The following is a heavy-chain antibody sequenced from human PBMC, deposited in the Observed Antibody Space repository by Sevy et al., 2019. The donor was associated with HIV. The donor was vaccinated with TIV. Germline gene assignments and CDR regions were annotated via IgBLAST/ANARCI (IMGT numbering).Heavy chain of an antibody. CDR1: GGSFSGYY. V-gene: IGHV4-34*01. J-gene: IGHJ6*02. Sequence: SETLSLTCAVYGGSFSGYYWSWIRQPPGKGLEWIGEINHSGSTNYNPSLKSRVTISVDTSKNQFSLKLGSVTAADTAVYYCARWGKYDSSGYPSYYYYGMDVWGQGTTVTVSS. CDR2: INHSGST. CDR3: ARWGKYDSSGYPSYYYYGMDV. D-gene: IGHD3-22*01.